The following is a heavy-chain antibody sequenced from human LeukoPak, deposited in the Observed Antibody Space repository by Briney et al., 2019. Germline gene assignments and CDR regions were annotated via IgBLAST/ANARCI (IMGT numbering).Heavy chain of an antibody. V-gene: IGHV3-21*01. CDR2: ISSSSSYI. CDR1: GFTFSSYA. Sequence: GGSLRLSCAASGFTFSSYAMSWVRQAPGKGLEWVSSISSSSSYIYYADSVKGRFTISRDNAKNSLYLQMNSLRAEDTAVYYCARGRGVVTARTTYYFDYWGQGTLVTVSS. CDR3: ARGRGVVTARTTYYFDY. D-gene: IGHD2-21*02. J-gene: IGHJ4*02.